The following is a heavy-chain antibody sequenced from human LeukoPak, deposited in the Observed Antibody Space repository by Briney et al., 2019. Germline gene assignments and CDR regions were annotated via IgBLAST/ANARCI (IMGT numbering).Heavy chain of an antibody. Sequence: GGSLRLSCAASGFTFSSYAMSWVRQAPGKGLEWVSAISGSGGSTYYADSVKGRFTISRDNSKNTLYLQMNSLRAKDTAVYYCAKGGAAARYYFDYWGQGTLVTVSS. D-gene: IGHD6-13*01. V-gene: IGHV3-23*01. J-gene: IGHJ4*02. CDR1: GFTFSSYA. CDR3: AKGGAAARYYFDY. CDR2: ISGSGGST.